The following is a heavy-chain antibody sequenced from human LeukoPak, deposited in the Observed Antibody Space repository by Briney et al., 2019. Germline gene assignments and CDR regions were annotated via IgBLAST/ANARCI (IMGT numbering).Heavy chain of an antibody. CDR1: GYTLTELS. CDR3: ATWYCSSTSCYALDY. CDR2: FDPEDGET. D-gene: IGHD2-2*01. Sequence: ASVKVSCKVSGYTLTELSMHWVRQAPGKGLEWMGGFDPEDGETIYAHKFQGRVTMTEDTSTDTAYMELSSLRSEDTAVYYCATWYCSSTSCYALDYWGQGTLVTVSS. J-gene: IGHJ4*02. V-gene: IGHV1-24*01.